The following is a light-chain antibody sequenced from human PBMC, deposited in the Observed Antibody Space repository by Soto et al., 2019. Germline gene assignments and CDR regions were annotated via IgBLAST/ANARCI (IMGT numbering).Light chain of an antibody. CDR1: SSDVGSYNL. V-gene: IGLV2-23*01. J-gene: IGLJ2*01. Sequence: QYALTQPAFVSGSPGQSITISCTGTSSDVGSYNLVSWYQQHPGKAPKLMIYEGSKRPSGVSNRFSGSKSGNTASLTISGLQAEDEADYYCCSYAGSVVFGGGTKLTVL. CDR3: CSYAGSVV. CDR2: EGS.